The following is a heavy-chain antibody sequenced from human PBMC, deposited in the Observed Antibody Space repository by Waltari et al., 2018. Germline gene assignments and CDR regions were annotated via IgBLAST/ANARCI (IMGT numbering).Heavy chain of an antibody. V-gene: IGHV4-30-4*01. D-gene: IGHD1-1*01. CDR1: GGSVNNGEFF. J-gene: IGHJ4*02. CDR2: IYYSGGT. CDR3: ARREGYNSLDY. Sequence: QVQLQVSGPGLVKPSQTLSLTCSVSGGSVNNGEFFGTWLRQPPGKGLEWIGYIYYSGGTYYNPSLKSRLTMSVDTSKNQFSLNLRSVTAADTAVYYCARREGYNSLDYWGQGILVTVSS.